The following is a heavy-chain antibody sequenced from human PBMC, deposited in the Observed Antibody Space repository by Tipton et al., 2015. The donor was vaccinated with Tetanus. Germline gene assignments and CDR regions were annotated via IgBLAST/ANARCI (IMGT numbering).Heavy chain of an antibody. D-gene: IGHD2-21*02. J-gene: IGHJ4*02. Sequence: SLRLSCAVSGFIFSSYTMNWVRQVPGEGLEWVSGVSASGNTNYADSVDGRFTISRDNAKNTMYLQMNSLRAEDTATYYCAKLKSRGDSSAIEHWGQGTLVTVSS. CDR3: AKLKSRGDSSAIEH. CDR2: VSASGNT. V-gene: IGHV3-23*01. CDR1: GFIFSSYT.